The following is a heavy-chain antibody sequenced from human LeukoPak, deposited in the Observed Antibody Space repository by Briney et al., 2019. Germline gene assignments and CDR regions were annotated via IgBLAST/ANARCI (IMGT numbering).Heavy chain of an antibody. CDR2: ISWNSGSI. V-gene: IGHV3-9*01. CDR3: AKTYYGDYPNAFDI. Sequence: PGGSLRLSCAASGFTFDDYAMHWVRQAPGKGLEWVSGISWNSGSIGYADSVKGRFTISRDNAKNSLYLQMNSLRAEDTALYYCAKTYYGDYPNAFDIWGQGTMVTVSS. CDR1: GFTFDDYA. J-gene: IGHJ3*02. D-gene: IGHD4-17*01.